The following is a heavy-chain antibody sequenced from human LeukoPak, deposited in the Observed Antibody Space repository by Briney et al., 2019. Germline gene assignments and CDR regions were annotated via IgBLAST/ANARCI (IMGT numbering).Heavy chain of an antibody. Sequence: QPGGSLRLSCAASGFTFSSYWMSWVRQAPGKGLEWVANIKQDGSEKYYVDSVKGRFTISRDNAKNSLYLQMNSLRAEDTAVYYCTGEPLLRARRYNWNYAWGQGTLVTVSS. V-gene: IGHV3-7*01. J-gene: IGHJ5*02. CDR1: GFTFSSYW. CDR3: TGEPLLRARRYNWNYA. CDR2: IKQDGSEK. D-gene: IGHD3-16*02.